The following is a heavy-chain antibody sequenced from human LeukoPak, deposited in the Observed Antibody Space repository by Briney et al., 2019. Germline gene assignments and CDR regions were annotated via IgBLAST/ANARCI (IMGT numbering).Heavy chain of an antibody. Sequence: PSETLSLTCTVSGGSISSSSYYWGWIRQPPGKGLEWIGSIYYSGSTYYNPSLKSRATISVDTSKNQFSLKLSSVTAADTAVYYCARRYYDSSGYYHDFDFWGQGTLVTVSS. J-gene: IGHJ4*02. CDR2: IYYSGST. V-gene: IGHV4-39*01. CDR1: GGSISSSSYY. CDR3: ARRYYDSSGYYHDFDF. D-gene: IGHD3-22*01.